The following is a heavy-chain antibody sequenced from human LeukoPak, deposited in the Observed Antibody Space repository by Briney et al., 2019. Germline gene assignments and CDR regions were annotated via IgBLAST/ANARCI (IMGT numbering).Heavy chain of an antibody. CDR1: GYTFTSYD. CDR2: MNPNSGNT. Sequence: ASVKVSCKASGYTFTSYDINWVRQATGQGLEWMGWMNPNSGNTGYAQKFQGRVTITRNTSISTAYMELSSLRSEDTAVYYCARSNPTLEWFPGPYYYMEVWGKGTTVTVSS. V-gene: IGHV1-8*03. J-gene: IGHJ6*03. D-gene: IGHD3-3*01. CDR3: ARSNPTLEWFPGPYYYMEV.